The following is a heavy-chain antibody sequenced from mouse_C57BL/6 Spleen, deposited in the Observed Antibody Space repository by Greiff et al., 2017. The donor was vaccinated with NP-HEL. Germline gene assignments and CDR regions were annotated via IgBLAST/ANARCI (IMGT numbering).Heavy chain of an antibody. V-gene: IGHV1-42*01. D-gene: IGHD2-3*01. Sequence: EVQLQQSGPELVKPGASVKISCKASGYSFTGYYMNWVKQSPEKSLEWIGEINPSTGGTTYNQKFKAKATLTVDKSSSTAYMQLKRLTSEDSAVYYWARGDGYYSYWYFDVWGTGTTVTVSS. CDR3: ARGDGYYSYWYFDV. CDR2: INPSTGGT. CDR1: GYSFTGYY. J-gene: IGHJ1*03.